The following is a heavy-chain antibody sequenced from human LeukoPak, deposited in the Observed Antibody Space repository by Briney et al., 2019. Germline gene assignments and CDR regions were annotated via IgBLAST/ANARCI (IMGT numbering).Heavy chain of an antibody. CDR2: IGGSGGNT. Sequence: GGSLRLSCAASGFTVSGYAMAWVRQAPGKGLEWVSGIGGSGGNTYYADSVKGRFTISRDNTKNTLYVQMNSLRAEDTAVYYCARLYGGYGDYYFDYWGQGTLVTVSS. CDR3: ARLYGGYGDYYFDY. CDR1: GFTVSGYA. J-gene: IGHJ4*02. V-gene: IGHV3-23*01. D-gene: IGHD4-17*01.